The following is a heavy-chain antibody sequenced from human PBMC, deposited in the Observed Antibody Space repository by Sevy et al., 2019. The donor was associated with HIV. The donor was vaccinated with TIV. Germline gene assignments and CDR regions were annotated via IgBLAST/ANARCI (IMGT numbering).Heavy chain of an antibody. CDR1: GFTFSSYS. J-gene: IGHJ5*02. D-gene: IGHD5-12*01. CDR3: AREGIVATIGDHWFDP. V-gene: IGHV3-48*02. Sequence: GGSLRLSCAASGFTFSSYSMNRVRQAPGKGLEWVSYISSSSSTIYYADSVKGRFTISRDNAKNSLYLQMNSLRDEDTAVYYCAREGIVATIGDHWFDPWGQGTLVTVSS. CDR2: ISSSSSTI.